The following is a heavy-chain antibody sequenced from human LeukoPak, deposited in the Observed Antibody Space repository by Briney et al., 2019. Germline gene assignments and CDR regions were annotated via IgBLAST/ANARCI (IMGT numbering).Heavy chain of an antibody. V-gene: IGHV3-21*01. J-gene: IGHJ4*02. CDR2: ISSSSSYI. Sequence: GGSLRLSCAASGFTFSSYSMNWVRQAPGKGLEWVSSISSSSSYIYYADSVKGRFTISRDNAKNSLYLQMNSLRAEDTAVYYCARDGRDGYNYIPLGYWGQGTLVTVSS. D-gene: IGHD5-24*01. CDR1: GFTFSSYS. CDR3: ARDGRDGYNYIPLGY.